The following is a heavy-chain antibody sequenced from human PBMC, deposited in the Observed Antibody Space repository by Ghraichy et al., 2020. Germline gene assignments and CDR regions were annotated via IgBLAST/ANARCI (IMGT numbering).Heavy chain of an antibody. D-gene: IGHD4-17*01. V-gene: IGHV1-69*06. CDR3: ARIDGDYVSALGAFDI. Sequence: SVKVSCKASGGTFSSYAISWVRQAPGQGLGWMGGIIPIFGTANYAQKFQGRVTITADKSTSTAYMELSSLRSEDTAVYYCARIDGDYVSALGAFDIWGQGTMVTVSS. CDR2: IIPIFGTA. J-gene: IGHJ3*02. CDR1: GGTFSSYA.